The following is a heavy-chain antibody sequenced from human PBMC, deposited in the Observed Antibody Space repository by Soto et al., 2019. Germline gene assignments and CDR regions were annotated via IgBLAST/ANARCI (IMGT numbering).Heavy chain of an antibody. CDR2: ISSSSSYI. Sequence: EVQLVESGGGLVXPGGSLXLSCAASGFXXXXYSMNWVRQAPGKGLEWVSSISSSSSYIYYADSVKGRFTISRDNAKNSLYLQMNSLRAEDTAVYYCARSPSMTTVSLDYWGQGTLVTVSS. CDR3: ARSPSMTTVSLDY. D-gene: IGHD4-17*01. V-gene: IGHV3-21*01. CDR1: GFXXXXYS. J-gene: IGHJ4*02.